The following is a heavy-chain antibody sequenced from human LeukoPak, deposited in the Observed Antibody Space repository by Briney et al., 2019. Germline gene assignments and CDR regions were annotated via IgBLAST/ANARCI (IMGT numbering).Heavy chain of an antibody. D-gene: IGHD6-13*01. CDR1: GGSFSGYY. V-gene: IGHV4-34*01. CDR3: ARRTSSSWYFDY. Sequence: SETLSLTCAVYGGSFSGYYWSWIRQPPGKGLEWIGEINHSGSTNCNPSLKSRVTISVDTSKNQFSLKLSSVTAADTAVYYCARRTSSSWYFDYWGQGTLVTVSS. CDR2: INHSGST. J-gene: IGHJ4*02.